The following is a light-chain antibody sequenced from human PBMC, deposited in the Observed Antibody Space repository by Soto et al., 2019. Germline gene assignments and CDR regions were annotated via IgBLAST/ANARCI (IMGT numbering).Light chain of an antibody. CDR2: GAS. J-gene: IGKJ1*01. CDR3: QQYNNWPPWT. Sequence: EIVMTQSPATRSVSPGERATLSCRASQSVSSNLAWYQQKPGQAPRLLIYGASTRATGIPARFSRSGSGTEFTLTISSLESEDFAVYYCQQYNNWPPWTFGQGTKVELK. V-gene: IGKV3-15*01. CDR1: QSVSSN.